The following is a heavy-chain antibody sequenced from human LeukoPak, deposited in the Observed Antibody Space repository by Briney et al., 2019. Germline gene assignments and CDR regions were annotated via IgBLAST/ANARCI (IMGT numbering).Heavy chain of an antibody. Sequence: PGGPLRLSCAASGFAFSTYAMTWVRQAPEKGLQWVSTISTSGRATYYADSVEGRFTISRDNSKNTLYLQMNSLRADDTAVYYCAKARGSSVYEQFDYWGQGTQVTVPT. J-gene: IGHJ4*02. CDR2: ISTSGRAT. CDR1: GFAFSTYA. D-gene: IGHD5/OR15-5a*01. CDR3: AKARGSSVYEQFDY. V-gene: IGHV3-23*01.